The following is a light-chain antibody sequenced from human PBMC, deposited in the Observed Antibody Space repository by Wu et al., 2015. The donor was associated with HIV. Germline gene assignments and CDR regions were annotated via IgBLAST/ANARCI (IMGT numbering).Light chain of an antibody. Sequence: EVVMTQSPATLSVSPGERVTLSCRASESVTMSVVWYQQKPGQAPRLLIYGASSRAIGIPDRFSGSGSGTDFTLTISRLEPEDFAVYYCQQYDISRLTFGGGTKVEIK. J-gene: IGKJ4*01. V-gene: IGKV3-20*01. CDR2: GAS. CDR3: QQYDISRLT. CDR1: ESVTMSV.